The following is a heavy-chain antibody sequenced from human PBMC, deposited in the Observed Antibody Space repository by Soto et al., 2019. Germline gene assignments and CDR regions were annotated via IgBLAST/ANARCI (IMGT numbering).Heavy chain of an antibody. V-gene: IGHV3-30*03. J-gene: IGHJ4*02. CDR1: GFTFSTSG. Sequence: QVQLVESGGGVVQPGTSLRLSCVASGFTFSTSGMHWVRQAPGKGLEWVAVISSDGSVKYYADSVKGRFTISRDTSKNTLYLQMISLRAEDRAVYYCAGESASGYWGQGTLVTVSS. D-gene: IGHD2-21*01. CDR2: ISSDGSVK. CDR3: AGESASGY.